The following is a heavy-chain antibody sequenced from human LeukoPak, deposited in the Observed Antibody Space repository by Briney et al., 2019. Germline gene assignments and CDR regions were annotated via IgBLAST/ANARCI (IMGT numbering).Heavy chain of an antibody. V-gene: IGHV4-31*03. CDR2: ISNSGTP. CDR1: GDSVTSGGYF. Sequence: SETLSLTCTVSGDSVTSGGYFWTWIRHHLGKGLEWIGYISNSGTPSYNPSLKSRLSISVDTSNNQFSLRLSSVTAADTAVYYCARDVVVTSSPDAFDIWGQGTMVTVSS. D-gene: IGHD2-21*02. J-gene: IGHJ3*02. CDR3: ARDVVVTSSPDAFDI.